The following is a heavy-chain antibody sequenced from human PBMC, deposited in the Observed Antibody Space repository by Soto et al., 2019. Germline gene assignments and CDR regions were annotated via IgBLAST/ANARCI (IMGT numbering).Heavy chain of an antibody. Sequence: QVQLVQSGAEVKKPGSSVKVSCKASGETFSSYAFSWVRQAPGQGLEWMGGIIPIFGKPSYAQRFQGRVTITADKSTSTVYLELSRLQSEDTAVYYCARAGYCSGSSGYWFDYWGQGTLVTASS. V-gene: IGHV1-69*06. CDR3: ARAGYCSGSSGYWFDY. D-gene: IGHD2-15*01. CDR2: IIPIFGKP. CDR1: GETFSSYA. J-gene: IGHJ4*02.